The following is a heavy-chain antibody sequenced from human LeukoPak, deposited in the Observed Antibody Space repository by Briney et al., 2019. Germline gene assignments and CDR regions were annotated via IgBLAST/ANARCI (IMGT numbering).Heavy chain of an antibody. CDR2: INAGNGNT. J-gene: IGHJ5*02. Sequence: ASVKVSCKASGYTFTSYAMHWVRQAPGQRLEWMGWINAGNGNTKYSQKFQGRVTITRDTSASTAYMELSSLRSEDTAVCYCARDRIRYYMNWFDPWGQGTLVTVSS. CDR1: GYTFTSYA. V-gene: IGHV1-3*01. CDR3: ARDRIRYYMNWFDP. D-gene: IGHD3-9*01.